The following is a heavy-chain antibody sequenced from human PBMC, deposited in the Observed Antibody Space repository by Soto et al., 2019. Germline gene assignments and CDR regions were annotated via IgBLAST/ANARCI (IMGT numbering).Heavy chain of an antibody. Sequence: GGSLRLSCAASGFTFINYGMHWVRQAPGKGLEWVAIISYDGSNKYYADSVKGRFTISRDKSKNTLYLQMNSLRAADTAVYYCAKDRLANPPYYYYYYGLDVWGQGTTVTVSS. CDR2: ISYDGSNK. CDR3: AKDRLANPPYYYYYYGLDV. D-gene: IGHD6-25*01. V-gene: IGHV3-30*18. CDR1: GFTFINYG. J-gene: IGHJ6*02.